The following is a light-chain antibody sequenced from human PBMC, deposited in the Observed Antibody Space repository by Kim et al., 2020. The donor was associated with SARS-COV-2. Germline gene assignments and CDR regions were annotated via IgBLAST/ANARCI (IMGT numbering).Light chain of an antibody. CDR1: QSVSSNF. J-gene: IGKJ1*01. Sequence: ENVLTQSPDTLSLSPGERATLSCRASQSVSSNFLAWYQHKTGQAPRLLIYSASSRASGIPDRFSGSGSGTDFTLTISTLEPEDFAVYYCQQYATPPETFGQGTKVDIK. V-gene: IGKV3-20*01. CDR2: SAS. CDR3: QQYATPPET.